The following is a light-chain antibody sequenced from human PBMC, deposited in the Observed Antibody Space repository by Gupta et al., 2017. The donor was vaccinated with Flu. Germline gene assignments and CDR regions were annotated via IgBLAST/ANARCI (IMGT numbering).Light chain of an antibody. J-gene: IGKJ3*01. CDR2: GAS. Sequence: SLGESATINCKSSQSVLDSTNNRKCLGWFQQRPGQAPKLLIYGASARAPGVPDRFTGSGSATDFTLTISSLQTEDVAVYYCQQYISSPLTFGPGTKVEIK. V-gene: IGKV4-1*01. CDR3: QQYISSPLT. CDR1: QSVLDSTNNRKC.